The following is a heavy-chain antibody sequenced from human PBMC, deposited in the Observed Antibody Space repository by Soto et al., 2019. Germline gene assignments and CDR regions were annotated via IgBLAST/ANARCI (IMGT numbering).Heavy chain of an antibody. V-gene: IGHV4-59*01. CDR1: GGSISSYY. D-gene: IGHD3-22*01. CDR2: IYYSGST. CDR3: AREARYYDSSGYPDY. J-gene: IGHJ4*02. Sequence: SETLSLTCTVSGGSISSYYWSWIRQPPGKGLEWIGYIYYSGSTNYNPSLKSRVTISVDTSKNQFSLKLSSVTAADMAVYYRAREARYYDSSGYPDYWGQGTLVTVSS.